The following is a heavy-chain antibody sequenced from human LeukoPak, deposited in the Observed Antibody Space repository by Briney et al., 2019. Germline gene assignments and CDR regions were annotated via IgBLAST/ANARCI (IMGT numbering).Heavy chain of an antibody. J-gene: IGHJ6*02. V-gene: IGHV3-23*01. CDR2: TRDRGDYT. Sequence: GGSLRLSCAASGFTFTSYSMSWVRQAPGKGLEWVSGTRDRGDYTYYADSVKGRFTISRDNAKNSLYLQMNSLRAEDTAVYYCARDGRYCSGGSCYSMNYGMDVWGQGTTVTVSS. D-gene: IGHD2-15*01. CDR1: GFTFTSYS. CDR3: ARDGRYCSGGSCYSMNYGMDV.